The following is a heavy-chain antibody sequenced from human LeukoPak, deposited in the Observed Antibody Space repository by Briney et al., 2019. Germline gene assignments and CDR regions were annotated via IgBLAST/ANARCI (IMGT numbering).Heavy chain of an antibody. CDR1: GGTFSSYA. J-gene: IGHJ5*02. D-gene: IGHD6-19*01. Sequence: ASVKVSCKASGGTFSSYAISWVRQAPGQGLEWMGGTIPIFGTANYAQKFQGRVTITADESTSTAYMELSSLRSEDTAVYYCARTHQWLVRGEFDPWGQGTLVTVSS. CDR2: TIPIFGTA. CDR3: ARTHQWLVRGEFDP. V-gene: IGHV1-69*13.